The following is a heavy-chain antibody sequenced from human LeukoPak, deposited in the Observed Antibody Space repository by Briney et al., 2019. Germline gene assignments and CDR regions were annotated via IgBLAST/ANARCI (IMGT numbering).Heavy chain of an antibody. CDR1: GFTFSSYT. D-gene: IGHD5-18*01. V-gene: IGHV3-21*01. CDR2: ISISSSYI. Sequence: GGSLRLSCAASGFTFSSYTMNWVRQAPGKGLGWVSSISISSSYIYYVDSLKGRFTISRDNAKNSLYLQMNSLRAEDTAVYYCARGDTVPLFRAYYYMDVWGKGTTVTVSS. CDR3: ARGDTVPLFRAYYYMDV. J-gene: IGHJ6*03.